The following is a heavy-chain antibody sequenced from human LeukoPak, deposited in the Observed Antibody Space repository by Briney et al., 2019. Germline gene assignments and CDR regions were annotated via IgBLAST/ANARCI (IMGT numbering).Heavy chain of an antibody. CDR1: GFTFSTYW. CDR3: AREREAGRWLRFGFYFDS. CDR2: INSDVSST. D-gene: IGHD5-12*01. Sequence: GGSLRLSCAASGFTFSTYWMHWVRQAPGKGLVWVSRINSDVSSTTYADSVKGRFTISRDNAKNTLYLQMNSLRAEDTAVYYCAREREAGRWLRFGFYFDSWGQGTLITVSS. V-gene: IGHV3-74*01. J-gene: IGHJ4*02.